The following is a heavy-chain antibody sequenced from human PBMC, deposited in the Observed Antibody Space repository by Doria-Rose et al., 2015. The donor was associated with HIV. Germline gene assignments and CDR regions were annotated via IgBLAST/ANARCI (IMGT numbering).Heavy chain of an antibody. V-gene: IGHV2-26*01. D-gene: IGHD6-13*01. Sequence: SGPVLVKPTETLTLTCTVSGVSLSSPGMGVSWIRQPPGKALEWLANIISDDERSYKTSLKNRLTISRGTSKSQVVLTMTDMDPVDTATYYCARIKSSRWYHKYYFDFWGQGTLVIVSA. CDR1: GVSLSSPGMG. CDR3: ARIKSSRWYHKYYFDF. J-gene: IGHJ4*02. CDR2: IISDDER.